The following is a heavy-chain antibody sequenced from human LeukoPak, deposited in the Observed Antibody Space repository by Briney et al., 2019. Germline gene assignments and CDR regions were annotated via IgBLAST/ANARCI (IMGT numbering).Heavy chain of an antibody. D-gene: IGHD3-16*01. CDR2: IYHSGST. Sequence: SGTLSLTCAVSGDSISTSNWWGWVRQPPGKGLEWIGEIYHSGSTNYNPSLKSRVTVSVDKSKNQFSLKLSSVTAADTAVYYCASKRHDSMSAAFDIWGQGTMVTVSS. V-gene: IGHV4-4*02. CDR1: GDSISTSNW. J-gene: IGHJ3*02. CDR3: ASKRHDSMSAAFDI.